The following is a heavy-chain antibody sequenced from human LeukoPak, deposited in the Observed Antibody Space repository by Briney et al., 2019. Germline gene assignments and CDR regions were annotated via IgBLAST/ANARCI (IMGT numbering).Heavy chain of an antibody. CDR1: GGSISSYY. CDR2: IYYSGST. CDR3: ARSGVYVSYDYFDY. Sequence: SETLSLTCTVSGGSISSYYWSWIRQPPGKGLEWIGYIYYSGSTNYNPSLKSRVTISVDTSKNQFSLKLSSVTAADTAVYYCARSGVYVSYDYFDYWGQGTLVTVSS. V-gene: IGHV4-59*01. D-gene: IGHD2-8*01. J-gene: IGHJ4*02.